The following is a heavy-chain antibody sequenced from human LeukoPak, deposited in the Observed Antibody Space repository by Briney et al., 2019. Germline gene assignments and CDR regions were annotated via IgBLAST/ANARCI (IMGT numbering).Heavy chain of an antibody. V-gene: IGHV3-11*01. CDR2: ISSSGSTI. CDR3: ARGYCSSTSCSQGDWFDP. Sequence: PGGSLRLSCAASGFTFSDYYMSWIRQAPGKGLERVSYISSSGSTIYYADSVKGRFTISRDNAKNSLYLQMNSLRAEDTAVYYCARGYCSSTSCSQGDWFDPWGQGTLVTVSS. D-gene: IGHD2-2*01. CDR1: GFTFSDYY. J-gene: IGHJ5*02.